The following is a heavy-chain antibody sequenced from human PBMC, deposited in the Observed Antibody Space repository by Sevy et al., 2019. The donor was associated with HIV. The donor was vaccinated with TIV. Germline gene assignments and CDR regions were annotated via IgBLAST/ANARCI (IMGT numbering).Heavy chain of an antibody. CDR3: ARAIHGDYEHYFDY. J-gene: IGHJ4*02. Sequence: GGSLRLSCAASGFTFGDYWLTWVRQVPGKGLEWVANIKQGGSETYYADSVKGRFSISRDNAKNSLYLQMNSLRAEDTAVYYCARAIHGDYEHYFDYWGQGTLVTVSS. CDR2: IKQGGSET. D-gene: IGHD4-17*01. CDR1: GFTFGDYW. V-gene: IGHV3-7*03.